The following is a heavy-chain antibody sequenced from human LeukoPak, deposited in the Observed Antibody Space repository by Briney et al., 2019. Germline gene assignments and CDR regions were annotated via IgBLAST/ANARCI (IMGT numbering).Heavy chain of an antibody. CDR2: IKPNSGGT. Sequence: ASVKVSCKASGYTFTGYYMHWVRQAPGQGLEWMGRIKPNSGGTNYAQKFQGRVTMTRDTSISTAYMELSRLRSDDTAVYYCERGGLVRGVIDWFDPWGQGTLVTVSS. J-gene: IGHJ5*02. V-gene: IGHV1-2*06. D-gene: IGHD3-10*01. CDR1: GYTFTGYY. CDR3: ERGGLVRGVIDWFDP.